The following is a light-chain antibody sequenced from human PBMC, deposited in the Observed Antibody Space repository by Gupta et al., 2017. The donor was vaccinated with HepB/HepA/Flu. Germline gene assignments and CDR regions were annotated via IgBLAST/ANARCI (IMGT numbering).Light chain of an antibody. J-gene: IGLJ2*01. CDR1: NIGSKS. Sequence: SYVLTQPPSVSVAPGKTARITCGGNNIGSKSVHWYQQKPGQAPVLVVYDDSDRPSGIPERFSGYNAGKTATLTISRVEAGDEADYYGQVWDSSSDHVVFGGGTKLTVL. CDR3: QVWDSSSDHVV. CDR2: DDS. V-gene: IGLV3-21*03.